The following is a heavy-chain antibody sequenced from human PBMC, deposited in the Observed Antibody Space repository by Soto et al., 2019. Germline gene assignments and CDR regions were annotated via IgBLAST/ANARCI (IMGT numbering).Heavy chain of an antibody. CDR3: ARDLWGYCGTDCYPLHV. CDR2: LYNTGST. CDR1: GGSISRYY. J-gene: IGHJ6*02. V-gene: IGHV4-59*01. Sequence: SETLSLTCTVSGGSISRYYWSWIRQTPGKGLEWIGYLYNTGSTVYNPSLESRVTISVDTSKNQFSLKLNSVTAADTAVYYCARDLWGYCGTDCYPLHVWGPGTTVTVSS. D-gene: IGHD2-21*02.